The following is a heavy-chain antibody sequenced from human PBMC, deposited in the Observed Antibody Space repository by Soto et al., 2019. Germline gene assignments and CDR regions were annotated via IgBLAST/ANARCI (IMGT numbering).Heavy chain of an antibody. D-gene: IGHD3-10*01. Sequence: GGSLRLSCAASGFTFSSYSMNWVRQAPGKGLEWVSSISSSSSYIYYADSVKGRFTISRDNAKNSLYLQMNSLRAEDTAVYYCARSHYGSGSYYIFDIWGQGTMVTVSS. J-gene: IGHJ3*02. CDR3: ARSHYGSGSYYIFDI. CDR2: ISSSSSYI. CDR1: GFTFSSYS. V-gene: IGHV3-21*01.